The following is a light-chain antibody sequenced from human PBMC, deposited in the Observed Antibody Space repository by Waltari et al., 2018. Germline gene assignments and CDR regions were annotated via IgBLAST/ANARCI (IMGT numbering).Light chain of an antibody. CDR2: KAS. CDR1: QSVHSW. V-gene: IGKV1-5*03. Sequence: DIQMTQSPSTLSASVGDRVTITCRASQSVHSWLAWHQQKPGKPPKLLIYKASTLKSGVPSRFSGSGSGTEFTLTISSLQPDDFATYYCQQYEGYSTFGQGTKLEIK. J-gene: IGKJ2*01. CDR3: QQYEGYST.